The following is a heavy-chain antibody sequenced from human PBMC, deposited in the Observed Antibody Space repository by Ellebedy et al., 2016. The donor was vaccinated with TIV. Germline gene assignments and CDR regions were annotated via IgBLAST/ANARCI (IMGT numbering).Heavy chain of an antibody. D-gene: IGHD6-19*01. Sequence: GGSLRLSCAASGSTSSNYWMSWVRKAPAKGLEWVANIKQDGSEKYYVDSVKGRFSISRDNAKNSLYVQMNSLRDEDTAVYYCARDQWLGRAYYFDSWGQGTLVTVSS. V-gene: IGHV3-7*01. CDR1: GSTSSNYW. CDR3: ARDQWLGRAYYFDS. J-gene: IGHJ4*02. CDR2: IKQDGSEK.